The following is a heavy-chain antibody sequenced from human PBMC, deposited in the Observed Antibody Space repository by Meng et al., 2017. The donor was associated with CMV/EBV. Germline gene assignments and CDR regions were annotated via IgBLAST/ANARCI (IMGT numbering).Heavy chain of an antibody. CDR1: GFTFSNAW. CDR2: IKSKTDGGTT. D-gene: IGHD3-10*01. Sequence: LSLTCAASGFTFSNAWMSWVRQAPGKGLEWVGRIKSKTDGGTTDYAAPVKGRFTISRDDSKNTLYLQMNSLKTEDTAVYYCTTGVVYYYYYGMDVWGQGTTVTVSS. J-gene: IGHJ6*02. V-gene: IGHV3-15*01. CDR3: TTGVVYYYYYGMDV.